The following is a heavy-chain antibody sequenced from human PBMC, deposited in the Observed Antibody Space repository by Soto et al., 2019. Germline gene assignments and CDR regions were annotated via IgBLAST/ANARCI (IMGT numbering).Heavy chain of an antibody. Sequence: GGSLRLSCAASGFTFSSYRMNLVRQAPGKGLEWVSSISSSSSYIYYADSVKGRFTISRENAKNSLYLQMNSLGAEDTAVYYCARDTYDRSATYGMDVCGEGTKLTV. CDR1: GFTFSSYR. CDR3: ARDTYDRSATYGMDV. V-gene: IGHV3-21*01. CDR2: ISSSSSYI. J-gene: IGHJ6*02. D-gene: IGHD3-22*01.